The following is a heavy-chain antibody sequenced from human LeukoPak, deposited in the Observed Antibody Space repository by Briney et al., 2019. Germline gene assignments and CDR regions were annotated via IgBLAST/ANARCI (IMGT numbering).Heavy chain of an antibody. J-gene: IGHJ6*02. CDR1: GGSFSGYY. CDR2: INHSGST. CDR3: AGPYYYYGMDV. V-gene: IGHV4-34*01. Sequence: PSETLSLTCAVYGGSFSGYYWSWIRQPPGKGLEWIGEINHSGSTNYNPSLKSRVTISVDTSKKQFSLKLSSVTAADTAVYYCAGPYYYYGMDVWGQGTTVTVSS.